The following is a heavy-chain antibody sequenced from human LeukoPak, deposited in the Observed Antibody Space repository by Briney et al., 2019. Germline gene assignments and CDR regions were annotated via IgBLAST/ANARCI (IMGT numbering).Heavy chain of an antibody. D-gene: IGHD2-2*02. CDR1: GGSISTYY. Sequence: PSETLSLTCTVSGGSISTYYWGWIRQPPGEVMRWIGSIHYSGSTYYNPSLKSRVTISVDTSKNQFSLKLSSVTAADTAVYYCARGSGVVPAAIRLYYFDYWGQGTLVTVSS. V-gene: IGHV4-59*12. J-gene: IGHJ4*02. CDR2: IHYSGST. CDR3: ARGSGVVPAAIRLYYFDY.